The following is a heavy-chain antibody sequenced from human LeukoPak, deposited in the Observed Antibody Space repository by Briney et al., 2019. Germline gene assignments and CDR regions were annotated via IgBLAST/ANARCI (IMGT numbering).Heavy chain of an antibody. V-gene: IGHV4-4*07. CDR1: GGSNSSYY. Sequence: SETLSLTCTVSGGSNSSYYWSWIRQPAGKGLEWIGRIYTSGSTNYNPSLKSRVTMSVDTSKNQFSLKLSSVTAADTAVYYCAREGYSSWGIYYYYMDVWGKGTTVTVSS. D-gene: IGHD6-13*01. J-gene: IGHJ6*03. CDR2: IYTSGST. CDR3: AREGYSSWGIYYYYMDV.